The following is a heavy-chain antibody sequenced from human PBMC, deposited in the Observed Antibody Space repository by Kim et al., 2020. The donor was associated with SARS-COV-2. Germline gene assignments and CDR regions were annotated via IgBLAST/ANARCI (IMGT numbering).Heavy chain of an antibody. CDR1: GFTFSSYS. V-gene: IGHV3-21*01. CDR3: ARVPIVVVPAASGIDYYYGMDV. CDR2: ISSSSSYI. Sequence: GGSLRLSCAASGFTFSSYSMNWVRQAPGKGLEWVSSISSSSSYIYYADSVKGRFTISRDNAKNSLYLQMNSLRAEDTAVYYCARVPIVVVPAASGIDYYYGMDVWGQGTTVTVSS. D-gene: IGHD2-2*01. J-gene: IGHJ6*02.